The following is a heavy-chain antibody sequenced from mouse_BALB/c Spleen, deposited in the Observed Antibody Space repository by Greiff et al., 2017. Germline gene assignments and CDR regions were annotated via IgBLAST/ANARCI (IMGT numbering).Heavy chain of an antibody. J-gene: IGHJ4*01. CDR2: ISYSGST. CDR3: ARRGDSSGYDYYAMDY. Sequence: EVKLVESGPSLVKPSQTLSLTCSVTGDSITSDYAWTWIRQFPGNKLEWMGYISYSGSTSYNPSLKSRISITRDTSKNQFFLQLNSVTTEDTATYYCARRGDSSGYDYYAMDYWGQGTSVTVSS. V-gene: IGHV3-2*02. D-gene: IGHD3-2*01. CDR1: GDSITSDYA.